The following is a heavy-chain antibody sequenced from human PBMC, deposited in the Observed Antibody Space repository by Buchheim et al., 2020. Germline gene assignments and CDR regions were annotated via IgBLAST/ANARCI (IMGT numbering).Heavy chain of an antibody. D-gene: IGHD3-3*01. CDR2: ISYDGSGK. CDR3: ARGLLEWSY. V-gene: IGHV3-30-3*01. J-gene: IGHJ4*02. CDR1: GFTFSDYA. Sequence: QVQLVESGGGVVQPGRSLRLSCAASGFTFSDYAMHWVRQAPGKGLEWVALISYDGSGKYYADSVKGRFTISRDNSKNTLYLQMNSLRAEDTAVYYCARGLLEWSYWGQGTL.